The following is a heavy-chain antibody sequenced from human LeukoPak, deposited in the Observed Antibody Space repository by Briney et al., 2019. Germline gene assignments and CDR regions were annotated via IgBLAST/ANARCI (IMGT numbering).Heavy chain of an antibody. CDR2: ISAYNGNT. CDR3: ASWGMATVVPTPFDY. Sequence: ASVKVSCKASGYTFTSYGISWVRQAPGQGLEWMGWISAYNGNTNYAQKLQGRVTMTTDTSTSTAYMELSSLRSEDTAVYYCASWGMATVVPTPFDYWGQGTLVTVSS. D-gene: IGHD4-23*01. J-gene: IGHJ4*02. V-gene: IGHV1-18*01. CDR1: GYTFTSYG.